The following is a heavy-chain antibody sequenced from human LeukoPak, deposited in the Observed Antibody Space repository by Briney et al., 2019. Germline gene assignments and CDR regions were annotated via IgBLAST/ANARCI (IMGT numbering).Heavy chain of an antibody. V-gene: IGHV3-9*01. CDR1: GFTFDDYA. J-gene: IGHJ2*01. CDR2: ISWNSGSI. CDR3: AKVPDGYPNWYFDL. Sequence: PGGSLRLSCAASGFTFDDYAIHWVRQAPGKGLEWVSGISWNSGSIGYADSVKGRFTISRDNAKNSLYLQMDSLRAEDTALYYCAKVPDGYPNWYFDLWGRDTLVTVSS. D-gene: IGHD5-24*01.